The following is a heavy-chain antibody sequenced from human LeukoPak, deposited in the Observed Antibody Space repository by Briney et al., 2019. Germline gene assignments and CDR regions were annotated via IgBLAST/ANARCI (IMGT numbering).Heavy chain of an antibody. D-gene: IGHD6-6*01. CDR2: INKDSDST. V-gene: IGHV3-48*01. CDR3: ARDYTSIAAGSGY. CDR1: GFTLSSYN. Sequence: GGSLRLSCVASGFTLSSYNMNWVRQAQGKGLEWVSYINKDSDSTYYADSVKGRFTISRDNAKNSLYLQMNSLRADDTAVYYCARDYTSIAAGSGYWGQGTLVTVSS. J-gene: IGHJ4*02.